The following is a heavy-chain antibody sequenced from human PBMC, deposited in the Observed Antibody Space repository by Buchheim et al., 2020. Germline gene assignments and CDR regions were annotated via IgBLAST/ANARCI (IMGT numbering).Heavy chain of an antibody. CDR1: GFTFSTYN. V-gene: IGHV3-48*01. CDR3: ATGGLVDFDY. Sequence: EVQLVASGGGLVQPGGSLRVSCAASGFTFSTYNMNWVRQAPGKGLEWLSHISSSSDDKYYANSAKGRFTISRDNVQSSLYLQMNSLRAEDTAVYYCATGGLVDFDYWSQGTL. J-gene: IGHJ4*02. D-gene: IGHD6-6*01. CDR2: ISSSSDDK.